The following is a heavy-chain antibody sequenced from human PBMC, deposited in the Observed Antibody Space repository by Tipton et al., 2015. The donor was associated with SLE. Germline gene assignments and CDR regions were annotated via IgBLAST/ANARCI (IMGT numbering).Heavy chain of an antibody. D-gene: IGHD3-10*01. Sequence: TLSLTCTVSGGSISSGSYYWSWIRQPAGKGLEWIGHIYTSGSTNYNPSLKSRVTISVDTSKNQFSLKLSSVTAADTAVYYCARFTMVQDYYFDYWGQGTLVTVSS. J-gene: IGHJ4*02. CDR3: ARFTMVQDYYFDY. V-gene: IGHV4-61*09. CDR2: IYTSGST. CDR1: GGSISSGSYY.